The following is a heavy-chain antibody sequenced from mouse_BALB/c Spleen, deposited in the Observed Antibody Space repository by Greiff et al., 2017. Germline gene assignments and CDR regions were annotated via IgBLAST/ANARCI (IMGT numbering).Heavy chain of an antibody. CDR2: IRNKANGYTT. V-gene: IGHV7-3*02. CDR3: ARDRAMDY. J-gene: IGHJ4*01. Sequence: EVMLVESGGGLVQPGGSLRLSCATSGFTFTDYYMSWVRQPPGKALEWLGFIRNKANGYTTEYSASVKGRFTISRDNSQSILYLQMNTLRAEDSATYYCARDRAMDYWGQGTSVTVSS. CDR1: GFTFTDYY.